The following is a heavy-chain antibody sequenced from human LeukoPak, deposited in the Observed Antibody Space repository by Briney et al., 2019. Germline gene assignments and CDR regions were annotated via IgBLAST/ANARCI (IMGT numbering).Heavy chain of an antibody. Sequence: SVKVSCKASGGTFSSYAISWVRHAPGQGLEWMGGIIPIFGTADYAQKFQGRVTITTDESTSTAYMELSSLRSEDTAVYYCASVPTVVAANNWFDPWGQGTLVTVSS. J-gene: IGHJ5*02. CDR2: IIPIFGTA. D-gene: IGHD2-15*01. CDR1: GGTFSSYA. V-gene: IGHV1-69*05. CDR3: ASVPTVVAANNWFDP.